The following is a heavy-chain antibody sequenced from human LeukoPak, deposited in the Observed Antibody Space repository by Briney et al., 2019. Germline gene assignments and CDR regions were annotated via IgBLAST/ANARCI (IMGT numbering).Heavy chain of an antibody. Sequence: SETLSLTCTVSGGSISSSSYYWGWIRQPPGKGLEWIGSIYYSGSTYYNPSLKSRVTISVDTSKNQFSLKLSSVTAADTAVYYCARLGDYAPGSPWGQGTLVTVSS. CDR2: IYYSGST. V-gene: IGHV4-39*07. J-gene: IGHJ5*02. CDR3: ARLGDYAPGSP. D-gene: IGHD4-17*01. CDR1: GGSISSSSYY.